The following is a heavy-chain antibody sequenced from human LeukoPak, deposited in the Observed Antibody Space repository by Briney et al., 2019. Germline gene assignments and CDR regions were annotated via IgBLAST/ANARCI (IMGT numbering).Heavy chain of an antibody. CDR2: IRYDGSKK. D-gene: IGHD3-3*01. Sequence: GGSLRLSCAASGFIFSSYGMHWVRQAPGKGLEWVAFIRYDGSKKYYADSVKGRFTISRDNSKNTLYLQMNSLRAEDTAVYYCARDLGVVSLFDYWGQGTLVTVSS. V-gene: IGHV3-30*02. CDR1: GFIFSSYG. J-gene: IGHJ4*02. CDR3: ARDLGVVSLFDY.